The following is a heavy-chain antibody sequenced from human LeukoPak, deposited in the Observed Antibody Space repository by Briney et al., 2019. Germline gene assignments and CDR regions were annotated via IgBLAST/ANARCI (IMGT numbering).Heavy chain of an antibody. D-gene: IGHD3-22*01. CDR1: GFTFSSYA. CDR2: ISYDGSNK. J-gene: IGHJ4*02. Sequence: GRSLRLSCAASGFTFSSYAMHWVRQAPGKGLGWVAVISYDGSNKYYADSVKGRFTISRDNAKNSLYLQMNSLRAEDMALYYCAKDRYYDSSGPLDYWGQGTLVTVSS. V-gene: IGHV3-30*04. CDR3: AKDRYYDSSGPLDY.